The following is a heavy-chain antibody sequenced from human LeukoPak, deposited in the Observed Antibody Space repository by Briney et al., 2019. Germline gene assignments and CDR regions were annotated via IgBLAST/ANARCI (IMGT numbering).Heavy chain of an antibody. J-gene: IGHJ3*02. CDR2: ISSSSSTI. D-gene: IGHD6-19*01. CDR3: ASQGGWTGDAFDI. V-gene: IGHV3-48*02. CDR1: GFTFSNYA. Sequence: GGSLRLSCAASGFTFSNYAMTWVRQAPGKGLEWVSYISSSSSTIYYADSVKGRFTISRDNAKNSLYLQMNSLRDEDTAVYYCASQGGWTGDAFDIWGQGTMVTVSS.